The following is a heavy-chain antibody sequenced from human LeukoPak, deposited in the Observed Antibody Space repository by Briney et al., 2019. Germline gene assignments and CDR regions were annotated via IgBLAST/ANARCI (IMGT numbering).Heavy chain of an antibody. D-gene: IGHD1-26*01. Sequence: GGSLRLSCAASGFTFSSYWMHWVRQAPGKGLIWVSRINTDGSSTSYADSVKGRFTISRDNAKNTLYLQMNSLRAEDTAVYYCARGTYGLRIDNWFDPWGQGTLVTVSS. V-gene: IGHV3-74*01. J-gene: IGHJ5*02. CDR2: INTDGSST. CDR3: ARGTYGLRIDNWFDP. CDR1: GFTFSSYW.